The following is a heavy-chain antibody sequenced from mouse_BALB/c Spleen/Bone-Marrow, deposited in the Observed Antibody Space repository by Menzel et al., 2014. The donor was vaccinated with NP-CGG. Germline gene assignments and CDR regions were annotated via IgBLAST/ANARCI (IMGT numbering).Heavy chain of an antibody. CDR2: INPSSGYT. CDR1: GYTFTSYT. V-gene: IGHV1-4*02. D-gene: IGHD4-1*01. CDR3: AREARTGAWFTY. Sequence: VQGVESGAELARPGASVKMSCKASGYTFTSYTIQWVKQRPGQGLEWIEYINPSSGYTDYNQKFKDKTTLTADKSSNTVYMQLTSLTSEDSAVYSCAREARTGAWFTYWGQGTLVTVSA. J-gene: IGHJ3*01.